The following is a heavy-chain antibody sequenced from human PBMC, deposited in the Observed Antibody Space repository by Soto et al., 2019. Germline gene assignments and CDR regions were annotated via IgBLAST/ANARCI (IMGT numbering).Heavy chain of an antibody. Sequence: TLSLTCTVSGGSISSYYWSWIRQPPGKGLEWIGYIYYSGSTNYNPSLKSRVTISVDTSKNQFSLKLSSVTAADTAVYFCARESPGAGYFDYWGQGTLVTVSS. J-gene: IGHJ4*02. D-gene: IGHD6-13*01. CDR3: ARESPGAGYFDY. CDR2: IYYSGST. CDR1: GGSISSYY. V-gene: IGHV4-59*01.